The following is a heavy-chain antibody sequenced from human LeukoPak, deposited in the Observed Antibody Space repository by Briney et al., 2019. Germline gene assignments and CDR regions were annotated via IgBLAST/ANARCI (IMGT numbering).Heavy chain of an antibody. J-gene: IGHJ6*02. CDR3: ARGFDIVATIGYSVDYYYGMDV. CDR1: GGSFSGYY. V-gene: IGHV4-34*01. CDR2: INHSGST. Sequence: SETLSLTCAVCGGSFSGYYWSWIRQPPGKGLEWIGEINHSGSTNYNPSLKSRVTISVDTSKNQFSLKLSSVTAADTAVYYCARGFDIVATIGYSVDYYYGMDVWGQGTTVTVSS. D-gene: IGHD5-12*01.